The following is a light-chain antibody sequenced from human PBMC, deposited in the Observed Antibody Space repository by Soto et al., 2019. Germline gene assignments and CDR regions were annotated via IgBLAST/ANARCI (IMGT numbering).Light chain of an antibody. V-gene: IGKV1-9*01. CDR3: QQLNSYLIT. Sequence: DIQMTMSPSALSASIRDRVTITCLASRGISSYLALYQQKPGKAPKLLIYAASTLHTGVPSRFSGSGSGTEFTLTISSLQPEDFATYYCQQLNSYLITFGQGTRLEIK. CDR1: RGISSY. CDR2: AAS. J-gene: IGKJ5*01.